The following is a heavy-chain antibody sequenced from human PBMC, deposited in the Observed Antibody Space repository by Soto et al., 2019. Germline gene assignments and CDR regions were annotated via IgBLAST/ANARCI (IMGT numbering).Heavy chain of an antibody. CDR1: GGSISSGGYY. J-gene: IGHJ4*02. Sequence: SETLSLTCAVSGGSISSGGYYCSWICQHPGKGLEWIGYIYYSGSTYYNPSLKSRVTISVDTSKNQFSLKLSSVTAADTAVYYFARGRLHEPLDYRGQGTLVTGSS. V-gene: IGHV4-31*11. D-gene: IGHD3-16*01. CDR2: IYYSGST. CDR3: ARGRLHEPLDY.